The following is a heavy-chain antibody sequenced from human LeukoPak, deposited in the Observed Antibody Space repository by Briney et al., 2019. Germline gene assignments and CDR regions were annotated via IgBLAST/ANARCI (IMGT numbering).Heavy chain of an antibody. J-gene: IGHJ4*02. CDR1: GGSISAYY. CDR3: AREVSASGSPERDFDY. Sequence: SETLSLTCTVSGGSISAYYLTWMRQPAGKGLEWVGVIYASGTTNYNPSLKSRLTMSMDTSKNQFSLNLSSVTAADTAVYYCAREVSASGSPERDFDYWGQGTLVTVSS. V-gene: IGHV4-4*07. CDR2: IYASGTT. D-gene: IGHD1-26*01.